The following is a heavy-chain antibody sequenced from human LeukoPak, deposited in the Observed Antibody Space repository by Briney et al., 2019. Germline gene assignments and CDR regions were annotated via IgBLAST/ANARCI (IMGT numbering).Heavy chain of an antibody. D-gene: IGHD2/OR15-2a*01. CDR2: IKQDGSEK. CDR3: ARDRNRDFNRP. Sequence: PGGSLRLSCAASGFTFSSYWMSWVRQAPGKGLEWVANIKQDGSEKYYVGSVKGRFAISRDNAKNSLYLQMNSLRAEDTAVYYCARDRNRDFNRPWGQGTLVTVSS. V-gene: IGHV3-7*01. CDR1: GFTFSSYW. J-gene: IGHJ5*02.